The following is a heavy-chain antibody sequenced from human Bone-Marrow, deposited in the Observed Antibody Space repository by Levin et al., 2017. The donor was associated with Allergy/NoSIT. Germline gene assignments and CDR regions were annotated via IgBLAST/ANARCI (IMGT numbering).Heavy chain of an antibody. Sequence: SQTLSLTCTVSGGSVSSGSYYWSWIRQPPGKGLEWIGYIYYSGSTNYNPSLKSRVTISVDTSKNQFSLKLSSVTAADTAVYYCAREGGSSVSTFVFDYWGQGTLVTVSS. V-gene: IGHV4-61*01. CDR2: IYYSGST. CDR3: AREGGSSVSTFVFDY. D-gene: IGHD1-26*01. J-gene: IGHJ4*02. CDR1: GGSVSSGSYY.